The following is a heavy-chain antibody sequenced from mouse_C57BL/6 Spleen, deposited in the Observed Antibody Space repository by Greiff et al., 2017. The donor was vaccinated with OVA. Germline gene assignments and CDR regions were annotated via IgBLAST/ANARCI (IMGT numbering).Heavy chain of an antibody. CDR2: IDPSDSYT. CDR3: ARPLYDSYYSYYAMDY. J-gene: IGHJ4*01. CDR1: GYTFTSYW. V-gene: IGHV1-69*01. D-gene: IGHD2-3*01. Sequence: QVQLQQPGAELVMPGASVKLSCKASGYTFTSYWIHWVKQRPGQGLEWIGEIDPSDSYTNYNQKFKGKSTLTVDKSSNTAYMQLSSLTSEDSAVYYCARPLYDSYYSYYAMDYWGQGTSVTVSS.